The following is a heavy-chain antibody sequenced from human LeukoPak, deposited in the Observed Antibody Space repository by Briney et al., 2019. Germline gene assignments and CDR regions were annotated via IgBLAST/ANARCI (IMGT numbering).Heavy chain of an antibody. Sequence: SVTVSCKASGGTFSSYAISWVRQAPGQGLEWMGGIIPIFGTANYAQKFQGRVTITADESTSTAYMELSSLRSEDTAVYYCARVAVLSRYYDSSGYYRFDPWGQGTLVTVSS. CDR1: GGTFSSYA. V-gene: IGHV1-69*01. CDR2: IIPIFGTA. J-gene: IGHJ5*02. D-gene: IGHD3-22*01. CDR3: ARVAVLSRYYDSSGYYRFDP.